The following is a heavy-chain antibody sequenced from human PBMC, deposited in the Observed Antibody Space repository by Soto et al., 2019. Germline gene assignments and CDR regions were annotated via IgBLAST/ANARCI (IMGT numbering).Heavy chain of an antibody. CDR2: MSGSGGST. D-gene: IGHD3-3*01. CDR1: GFTFSSFA. V-gene: IGHV3-23*01. J-gene: IGHJ2*01. Sequence: EVQLLESGGGLVTPGGYLRLSCAASGFTFSSFAMSWVRQAPGKGLEWVSAMSGSGGSTYYADSVKGRFTISRYNSKNTLYLQMNSLRAEYTAVYYCAKVLRFLEWSPSNWYFDLWGRGTLVTVSS. CDR3: AKVLRFLEWSPSNWYFDL.